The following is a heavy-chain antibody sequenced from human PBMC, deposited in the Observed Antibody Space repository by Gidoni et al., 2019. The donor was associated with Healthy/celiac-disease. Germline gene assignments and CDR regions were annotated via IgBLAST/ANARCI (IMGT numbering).Heavy chain of an antibody. V-gene: IGHV4-4*02. CDR1: GGSISSSNW. D-gene: IGHD3-10*01. CDR2: IYHSGST. J-gene: IGHJ3*02. CDR3: ARLEVLWFGNDAFDI. Sequence: QVQLQESGPGLVKPSGTLSLTCAVSGGSISSSNWWSWVRQPPGKGLEWIGEIYHSGSTNYNPSLKSRVTISVDKSKNQFSLKLSAVTAADTAVYYCARLEVLWFGNDAFDIWGQGTMVTVSS.